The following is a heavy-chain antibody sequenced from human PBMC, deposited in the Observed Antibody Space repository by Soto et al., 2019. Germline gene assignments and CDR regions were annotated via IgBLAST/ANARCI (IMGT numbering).Heavy chain of an antibody. V-gene: IGHV1-46*01. J-gene: IGHJ6*02. D-gene: IGHD3-10*01. CDR2: INPSGGST. Sequence: GASVKVSCKASGYTFTSYYMHWVRQAPGQGLEWMGIINPSGGSTSYAQKFQGRVTMTRDTSTSTVYMELSSLRSEDTAVYYCARVGLGGPVVRGAPPPHGMDVWGQGTTVTVSS. CDR1: GYTFTSYY. CDR3: ARVGLGGPVVRGAPPPHGMDV.